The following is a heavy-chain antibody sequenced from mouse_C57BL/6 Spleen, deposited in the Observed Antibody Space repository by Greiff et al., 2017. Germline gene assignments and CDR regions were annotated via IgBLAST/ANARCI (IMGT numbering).Heavy chain of an antibody. V-gene: IGHV1-26*01. CDR2: INPNNGGT. J-gene: IGHJ1*03. D-gene: IGHD2-4*01. Sequence: VQLQQSGPELVKPGASVKISCKASGYTFTDYYMNWVKQSHGKSLEWIGDINPNNGGTSYNQKFKGKATLTVDKSSSTAYMELRSLTSEDSAVYYCARRDDYDDEGGDFDVWGTGTTVTVSS. CDR1: GYTFTDYY. CDR3: ARRDDYDDEGGDFDV.